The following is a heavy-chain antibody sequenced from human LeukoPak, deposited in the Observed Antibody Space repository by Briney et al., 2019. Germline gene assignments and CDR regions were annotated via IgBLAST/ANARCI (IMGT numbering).Heavy chain of an antibody. V-gene: IGHV4-39*07. Sequence: SETLSLTCTVSGGSLSRGAYYWGWIRQPPGTGLEWIANVYYNGNTAYNSSLRSRVTISIDTSKSQFSLRLNSVTAADTAVYYCARVGWGDAAAHPNWLDPWGQGTLVTVSS. J-gene: IGHJ5*02. CDR3: ARVGWGDAAAHPNWLDP. CDR2: VYYNGNT. D-gene: IGHD6-6*01. CDR1: GGSLSRGAYY.